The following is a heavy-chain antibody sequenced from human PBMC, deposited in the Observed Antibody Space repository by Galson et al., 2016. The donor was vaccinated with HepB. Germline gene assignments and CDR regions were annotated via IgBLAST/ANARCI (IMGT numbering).Heavy chain of an antibody. CDR3: ARVPRFYSSGWLEGETFDI. Sequence: SLRLSCAASGFTFSNYWMSWVRLAPGQGLEWVANIKQDGSEKDYVDSVKGRFTISRDNAKNSLYLQMNSLRAEDTAVYYCARVPRFYSSGWLEGETFDIWGQGTMVTVSS. D-gene: IGHD6-19*01. V-gene: IGHV3-7*01. J-gene: IGHJ3*02. CDR2: IKQDGSEK. CDR1: GFTFSNYW.